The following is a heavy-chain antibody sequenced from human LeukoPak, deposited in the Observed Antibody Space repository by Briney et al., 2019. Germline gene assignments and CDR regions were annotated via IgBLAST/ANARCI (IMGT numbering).Heavy chain of an antibody. J-gene: IGHJ4*02. V-gene: IGHV3-23*01. CDR2: LNTEGAWI. CDR1: GSTLTSYC. Sequence: GGFLTLSRAASGSTLTSYCMSSARLAPGKGLEWVSGLNTEGAWIFYADCVRGWFAISRDNCENTLYLHTNSLRVDDTAVYYCAKSTAPCSRGSCYSALESWGQGTLVTVSS. D-gene: IGHD2-15*01. CDR3: AKSTAPCSRGSCYSALES.